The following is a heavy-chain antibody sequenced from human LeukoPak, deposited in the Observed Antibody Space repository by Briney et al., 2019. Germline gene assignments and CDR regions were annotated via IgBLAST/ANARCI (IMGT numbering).Heavy chain of an antibody. CDR1: GFTLSSYT. J-gene: IGHJ4*02. Sequence: GGSLRLSCAASGFTLSSYTMNWVRQTPGKGLEWVSSISSSSSYIYYADSVKGRFTISRHNAKNSLFLQMNSLRAEDSAVYYCARDGSGYSDPVDSWGQGTLVTVSS. CDR3: ARDGSGYSDPVDS. V-gene: IGHV3-21*01. D-gene: IGHD3-22*01. CDR2: ISSSSSYI.